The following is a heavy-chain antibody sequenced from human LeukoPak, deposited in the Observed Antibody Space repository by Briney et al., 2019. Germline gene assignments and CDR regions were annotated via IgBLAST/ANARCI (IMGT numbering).Heavy chain of an antibody. V-gene: IGHV1-18*01. J-gene: IGHJ3*02. Sequence: GASVKVSCKASDYTFTSYGISWVRQAPGQGLEWMGWISVYNGNTNYAQKLQGRVTMTTDTSTSTAYMELRSLRFDDTAVYYCARGYGSGGPYSGDAFDIWGQGTMVTVSS. D-gene: IGHD3-10*01. CDR1: DYTFTSYG. CDR3: ARGYGSGGPYSGDAFDI. CDR2: ISVYNGNT.